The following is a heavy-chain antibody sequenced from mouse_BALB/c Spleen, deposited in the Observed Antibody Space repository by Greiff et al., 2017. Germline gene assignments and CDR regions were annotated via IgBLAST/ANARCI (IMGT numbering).Heavy chain of an antibody. CDR2: IRLKSNNYAT. V-gene: IGHV6-6*02. D-gene: IGHD1-2*01. CDR1: GFTFSNYW. J-gene: IGHJ3*01. CDR3: TRGITTAY. Sequence: EVKLMESGGGLVQPGGSMKLSCVASGFTFSNYWMNWVRQSPEKGLEWVAEIRLKSNNYATHYAESVKGRFTISRDDSKSSVYLQMNNLRAEDTGIYYCTRGITTAYWGQGTLVTVSA.